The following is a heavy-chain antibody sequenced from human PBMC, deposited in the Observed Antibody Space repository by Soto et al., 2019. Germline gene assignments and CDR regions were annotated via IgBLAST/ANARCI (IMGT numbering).Heavy chain of an antibody. Sequence: GGSLRLSCAASGFTVSSNYMSWVRQAPGKGLEWVSVISGSGGSTYYADSVKGRFTISRDNSKNTLYLQMNSLRAEDTAVYYCASGYCSGGSCFLYDYWGQGTLVTVSS. J-gene: IGHJ4*02. CDR1: GFTVSSNY. D-gene: IGHD2-15*01. V-gene: IGHV3-23*01. CDR2: ISGSGGST. CDR3: ASGYCSGGSCFLYDY.